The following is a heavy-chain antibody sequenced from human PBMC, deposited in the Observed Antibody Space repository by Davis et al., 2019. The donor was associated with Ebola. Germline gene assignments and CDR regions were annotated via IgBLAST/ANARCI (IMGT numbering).Heavy chain of an antibody. J-gene: IGHJ4*02. V-gene: IGHV1-69*13. CDR3: ARGSGYGDYVLFV. D-gene: IGHD4-17*01. CDR2: IIPIFGTA. CDR1: GYTFTSYA. Sequence: AASVKVSCKASGYTFTSYAMNWVRQAPGQGLEWMGGIIPIFGTANYAQKFQGRVTITADESTSTAYMELSSLRSEDTAVYYCARGSGYGDYVLFVWGQGTLVTVSS.